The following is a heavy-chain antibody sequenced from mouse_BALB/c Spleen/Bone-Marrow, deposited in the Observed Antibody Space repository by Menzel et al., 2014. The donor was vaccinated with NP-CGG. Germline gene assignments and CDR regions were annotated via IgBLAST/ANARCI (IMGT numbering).Heavy chain of an antibody. CDR2: IDPANGNT. D-gene: IGHD2-3*01. Sequence: EVKLMESGAELVKPGASVKLSCTASGFNIKDTYMHWVKQRPEQGLEWIGRIDPANGNTKYDPKFQGKATITADTSSNTAYLQLSSLTSEDTAVYYCARWLLPYGLDHWGQGTSVTVSS. V-gene: IGHV14-3*02. CDR3: ARWLLPYGLDH. J-gene: IGHJ4*01. CDR1: GFNIKDTY.